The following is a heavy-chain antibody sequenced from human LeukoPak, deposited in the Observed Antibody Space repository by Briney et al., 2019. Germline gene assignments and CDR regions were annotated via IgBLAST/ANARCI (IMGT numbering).Heavy chain of an antibody. V-gene: IGHV4-4*07. J-gene: IGHJ3*02. Sequence: PSETLSLTCTASGVSFSTYYWTWLRQPAGKGLEWIGRIYSSGNTNYNPSFESRVTMSIDTSKNQFSLKLTSVTAADTAVYYCARERGILRGDAFDIWGQGTVVAVSS. CDR3: ARERGILRGDAFDI. CDR1: GVSFSTYY. CDR2: IYSSGNT. D-gene: IGHD1-26*01.